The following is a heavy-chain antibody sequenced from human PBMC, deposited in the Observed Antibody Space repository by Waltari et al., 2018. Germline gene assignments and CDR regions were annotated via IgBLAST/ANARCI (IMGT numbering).Heavy chain of an antibody. CDR3: ATYIGASVGTAAFDV. CDR1: GVSITSNRHY. Sequence: QLQLQESGPRLVRPSETLSLICRVSGVSITSNRHYWAWIRQSPGQGLAWRGTVSYSGTPYISPSLKSRVSVSRDTSKNQVSLILGSVTAADMAVYYCATYIGASVGTAAFDVWGQGTMVTVSS. CDR2: VSYSGTP. J-gene: IGHJ3*01. V-gene: IGHV4-39*01. D-gene: IGHD5-12*01.